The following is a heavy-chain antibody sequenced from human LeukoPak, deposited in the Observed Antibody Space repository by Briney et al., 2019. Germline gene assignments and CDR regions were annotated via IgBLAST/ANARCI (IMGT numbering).Heavy chain of an antibody. CDR1: GGTFSSYA. D-gene: IGHD2-2*02. CDR3: ARSIVVVPAAIRPPYYYYYMDV. V-gene: IGHV1-69*13. Sequence: GASVKVSCKASGGTFSSYAISWVRQAPGQGLEWMGGIIPIFGTANYAQKFQGRVTITADESTSTAYMELSSLRSEDTAVYYCARSIVVVPAAIRPPYYYYYMDVWGKGTTVTVSS. J-gene: IGHJ6*03. CDR2: IIPIFGTA.